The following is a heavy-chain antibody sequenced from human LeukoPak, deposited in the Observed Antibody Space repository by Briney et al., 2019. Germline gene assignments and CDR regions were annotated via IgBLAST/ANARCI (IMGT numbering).Heavy chain of an antibody. CDR3: ARSYSSDWYYFDY. V-gene: IGHV3-30*04. Sequence: PGRSLRLSCAASGFTFSSYAMRWVRQARGKGLEWVAVISYDGSNKYYADSVKGRFTISRDNSKNTLYLQMNSLRAEDTAVYYCARSYSSDWYYFDYWGQGTLVTVSS. CDR2: ISYDGSNK. D-gene: IGHD6-19*01. J-gene: IGHJ4*02. CDR1: GFTFSSYA.